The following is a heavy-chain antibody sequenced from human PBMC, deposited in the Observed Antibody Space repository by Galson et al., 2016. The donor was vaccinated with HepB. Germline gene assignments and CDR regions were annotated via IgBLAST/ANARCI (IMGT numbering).Heavy chain of an antibody. CDR1: GYTFTSYG. Sequence: SVKVSCKASGYTFTSYGISWVRQAPGQGLEWMGWISAYNGNTNYAQKLQGRVTMTTDTSTSTAYMELRSLRSDDTAVYYRARDRLGPAVAGTLGYWGQGTLVTVSS. CDR3: ARDRLGPAVAGTLGY. V-gene: IGHV1-18*01. D-gene: IGHD6-19*01. J-gene: IGHJ4*02. CDR2: ISAYNGNT.